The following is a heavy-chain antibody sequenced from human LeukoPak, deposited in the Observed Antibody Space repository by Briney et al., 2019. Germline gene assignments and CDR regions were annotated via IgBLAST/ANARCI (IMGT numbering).Heavy chain of an antibody. CDR2: ISSSSSYI. CDR3: ASEITMVRGVTQAFDY. Sequence: GGSLRLSCAASGFTFISYSMNWVRQAPGKGLEWVSSISSSSSYIYYADSVKGRFTISRDNAKNSLYLQMNSLRAEDTAVYYCASEITMVRGVTQAFDYWGQGTLVTVSS. V-gene: IGHV3-21*01. CDR1: GFTFISYS. J-gene: IGHJ4*02. D-gene: IGHD3-10*01.